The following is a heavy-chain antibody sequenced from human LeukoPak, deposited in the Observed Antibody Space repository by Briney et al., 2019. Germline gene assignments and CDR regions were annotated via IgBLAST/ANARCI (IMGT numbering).Heavy chain of an antibody. CDR2: IYWNDDK. J-gene: IGHJ5*02. D-gene: IGHD1-14*01. Sequence: GSGPTLVKPTQTLTLTCTFSGFSLSTSGVGVGWIRQPPGKALEWLALIYWNDDKRYSPSLKSRLTITKDTSKNQVVLTMTNMDPVDTATYYCAHSPPNHGVGYNWFDPWGQGTLVTVSS. CDR3: AHSPPNHGVGYNWFDP. CDR1: GFSLSTSGVG. V-gene: IGHV2-5*01.